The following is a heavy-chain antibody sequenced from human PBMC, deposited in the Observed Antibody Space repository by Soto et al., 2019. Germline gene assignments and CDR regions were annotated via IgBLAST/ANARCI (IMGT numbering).Heavy chain of an antibody. CDR3: ARDSSISFDYGDYVVSGWFDP. CDR1: GFTFSSYA. CDR2: ISYDGSNK. D-gene: IGHD4-17*01. V-gene: IGHV3-30-3*01. J-gene: IGHJ5*02. Sequence: LRLSCAASGFTFSSYAMHWVRQAPGKGLEWVAVISYDGSNKYYADSVKGRFTISRDNSKNTLYLQMNSLRAEDTAVYYCARDSSISFDYGDYVVSGWFDPWGQGTLVTVSS.